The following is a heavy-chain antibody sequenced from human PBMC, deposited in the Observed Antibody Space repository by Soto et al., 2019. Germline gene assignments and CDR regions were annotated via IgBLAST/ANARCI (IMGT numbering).Heavy chain of an antibody. Sequence: QVQLMQSGPEVKKPGASVKVSCKASGYTFSNYDITWVRQAPGQGLEWMGWISTYNGNTDYAQKLQGRVTMTIDTSTSTAYMELRSLRSDDTAVYYCARPQDYSGYFDYWGQGTLVTVSS. D-gene: IGHD2-15*01. CDR1: GYTFSNYD. J-gene: IGHJ4*02. CDR3: ARPQDYSGYFDY. CDR2: ISTYNGNT. V-gene: IGHV1-18*04.